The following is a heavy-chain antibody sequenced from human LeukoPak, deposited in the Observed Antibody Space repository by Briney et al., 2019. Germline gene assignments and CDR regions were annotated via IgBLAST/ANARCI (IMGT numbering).Heavy chain of an antibody. CDR3: ARDKAVAAPSYFDY. CDR1: GYTFTSYG. D-gene: IGHD6-19*01. V-gene: IGHV1-18*01. CDR2: INAYNGNT. Sequence: ASVKVSCKASGYTFTSYGISWVRQAPGQGLEWMGWINAYNGNTNYAQKLQGRVTMTTDTSTSTAYMELRSLRSDDTAVYYCARDKAVAAPSYFDYWGQGTLVTVSS. J-gene: IGHJ4*02.